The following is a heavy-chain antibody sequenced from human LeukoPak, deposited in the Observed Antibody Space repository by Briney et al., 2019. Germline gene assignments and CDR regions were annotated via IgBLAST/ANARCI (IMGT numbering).Heavy chain of an antibody. CDR3: ARGSHDFWSGHHPFDY. Sequence: SETLSLTCTVSGGSISSHYWSWIRQPPGKGLEWIGYIYYSGSTYYNPSLKSRVTISVDTSKNQFSPKLSSVTAADTAVYYCARGSHDFWSGHHPFDYWGQGTLVTVSS. CDR1: GGSISSHY. J-gene: IGHJ4*02. CDR2: IYYSGST. D-gene: IGHD3-3*01. V-gene: IGHV4-59*11.